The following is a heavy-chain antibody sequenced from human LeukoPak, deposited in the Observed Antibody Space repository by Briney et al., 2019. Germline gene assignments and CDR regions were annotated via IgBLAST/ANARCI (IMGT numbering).Heavy chain of an antibody. V-gene: IGHV4-34*01. CDR2: INHSGST. CDR3: ARHAFLEWLESYYMDV. J-gene: IGHJ6*03. D-gene: IGHD3-3*02. CDR1: GGSFSGYY. Sequence: SETLSLTCAVYGGSFSGYYWNWIRQSPGKGLEWIGEINHSGSTNYNPSLKSRVTISVDTSKNQFSLKLSSVTAADTAVYYCARHAFLEWLESYYMDVWGKGTTVTVSS.